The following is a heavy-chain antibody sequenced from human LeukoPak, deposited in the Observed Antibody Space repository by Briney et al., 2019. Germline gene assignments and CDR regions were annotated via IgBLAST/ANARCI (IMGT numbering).Heavy chain of an antibody. J-gene: IGHJ5*02. CDR1: GGSISTSSYY. V-gene: IGHV4-39*01. D-gene: IGHD3-16*01. Sequence: SETLSLTCTVSGGSISTSSYYWVWIRQPPGKGLEWIGSIFYSGSTYYNSSLKSRITLSMDSSKNQFSVKLSSVTAADTAVYFCARQHNGGDNWRDWFDPWGQGILVTVSS. CDR2: IFYSGST. CDR3: ARQHNGGDNWRDWFDP.